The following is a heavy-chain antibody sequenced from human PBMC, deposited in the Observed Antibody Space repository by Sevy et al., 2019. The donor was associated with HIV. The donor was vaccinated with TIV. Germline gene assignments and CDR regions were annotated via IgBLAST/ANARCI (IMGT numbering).Heavy chain of an antibody. CDR2: ISYDGSNK. CDR3: ARELSSSWYPDY. V-gene: IGHV3-30-3*01. D-gene: IGHD6-13*01. J-gene: IGHJ4*02. Sequence: GGSLRLSCAASGFTFSSYAMHWVRQAPGKGLEWVAVISYDGSNKYYADSVKGRFTISRENSKNTLYLQMNSLRAEDTAVYYCARELSSSWYPDYWGQGTLVTVSS. CDR1: GFTFSSYA.